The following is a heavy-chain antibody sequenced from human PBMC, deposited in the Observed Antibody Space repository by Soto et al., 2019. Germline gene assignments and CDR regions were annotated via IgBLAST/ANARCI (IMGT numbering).Heavy chain of an antibody. Sequence: QVQLVQFGVEVKKPGSSVMFSYKASGGSFSSHTISWVRLAPGQGLEWMGRIIPILDRANYAQKFQGRVTITADRFTSAVYIELTSLTSDDTAVYYYARAQLVTRFDLWGQGTLVTVSS. J-gene: IGHJ4*02. CDR2: IIPILDRA. D-gene: IGHD1-1*01. V-gene: IGHV1-69*08. CDR3: ARAQLVTRFDL. CDR1: GGSFSSHT.